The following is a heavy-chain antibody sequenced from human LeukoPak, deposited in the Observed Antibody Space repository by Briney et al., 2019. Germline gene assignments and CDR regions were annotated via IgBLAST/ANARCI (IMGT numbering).Heavy chain of an antibody. D-gene: IGHD6-13*01. V-gene: IGHV4-59*01. J-gene: IGHJ5*02. CDR2: IYYSGST. Sequence: KPSETLSLTCTVSGGSISSYYWSWIRQPPGKGLEWIGYIYYSGSTNYNPSLKSRVTISIDTSKNQLTLKLSSVTAADTAVYYCARIYSSSRGWFDPWGQGTQVTVSS. CDR3: ARIYSSSRGWFDP. CDR1: GGSISSYY.